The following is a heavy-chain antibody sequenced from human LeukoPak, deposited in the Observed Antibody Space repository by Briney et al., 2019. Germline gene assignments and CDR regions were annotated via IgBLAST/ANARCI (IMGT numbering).Heavy chain of an antibody. CDR3: ATHFGGISTGVYYYYYGLDV. Sequence: GGSLRLSCAASGFIFSSYWMHWVRQAPGKGLVWVSRINTDGSSTNYADSVKGRFTISRDNSKNTLYLQVSSLRADDTAGYFSATHFGGISTGVYYYYYGLDVWGQGTTVTVSS. J-gene: IGHJ6*02. CDR2: INTDGSST. CDR1: GFIFSSYW. V-gene: IGHV3-74*01. D-gene: IGHD3-3*01.